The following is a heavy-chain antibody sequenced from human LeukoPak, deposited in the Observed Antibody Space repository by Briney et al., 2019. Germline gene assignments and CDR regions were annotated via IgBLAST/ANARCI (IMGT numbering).Heavy chain of an antibody. CDR3: ARVRLHCSSTSCSYYYYYGMDV. V-gene: IGHV4-34*01. CDR1: DGSFSGYY. J-gene: IGHJ6*02. Sequence: SETLSLTCAVYDGSFSGYYWSWIRQPPGKGLEWIGEINHSGSTNYNPSLKSRVTISVDTSKNQFSLKLSSVTAADTAVYYCARVRLHCSSTSCSYYYYYGMDVWGQGTTVTVSS. D-gene: IGHD2-2*01. CDR2: INHSGST.